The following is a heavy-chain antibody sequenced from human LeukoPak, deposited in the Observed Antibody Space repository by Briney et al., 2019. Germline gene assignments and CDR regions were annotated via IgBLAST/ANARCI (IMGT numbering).Heavy chain of an antibody. J-gene: IGHJ3*02. Sequence: PGGSLRLSCAASGFTFSSYSMNWVRQAPGKGLEWVSSISSSSSYIYYADSVKGRFTISRDNSKNTLYLQMNSLRAEDTAVYYCARDRGWELRGNAFDIWGQGTMVTVSS. CDR2: ISSSSSYI. V-gene: IGHV3-21*01. CDR3: ARDRGWELRGNAFDI. D-gene: IGHD1-26*01. CDR1: GFTFSSYS.